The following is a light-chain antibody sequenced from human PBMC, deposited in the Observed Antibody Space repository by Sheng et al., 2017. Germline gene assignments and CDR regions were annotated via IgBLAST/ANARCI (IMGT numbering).Light chain of an antibody. V-gene: IGKV3-15*01. CDR3: QQYNNWPPYT. Sequence: EIVMTQSPATLSVSPGERATLSCRASQSVSSSLAWYQQKPDQAPRLLIYGASTRATGIPARFSGSGSGTEFTLTISSLQSEDFAVYYCQQYNNWPPYTFGQGTKLEI. CDR2: GAS. CDR1: QSVSSS. J-gene: IGKJ2*01.